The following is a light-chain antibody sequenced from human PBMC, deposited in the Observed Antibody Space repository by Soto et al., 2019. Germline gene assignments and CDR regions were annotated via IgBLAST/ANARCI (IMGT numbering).Light chain of an antibody. CDR3: QSYDNILSAVV. V-gene: IGLV1-40*01. CDR2: GNT. Sequence: QSVLTQPPSVSGAPGQRVTISCTGGSSSVGAGYDVHWYQHLPGTAPKLLIFGNTNRPSGVPDRFSGSKSGTSVSLAITGLQAEDEGDYYCQSYDNILSAVVFGGGTQLTVL. J-gene: IGLJ2*01. CDR1: SSSVGAGYD.